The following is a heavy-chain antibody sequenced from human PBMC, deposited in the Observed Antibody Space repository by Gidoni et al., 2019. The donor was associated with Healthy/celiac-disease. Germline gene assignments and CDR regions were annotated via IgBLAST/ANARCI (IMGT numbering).Heavy chain of an antibody. V-gene: IGHV4-31*03. D-gene: IGHD4-17*01. CDR2: IYYSGST. CDR3: ARVADGDYYFDY. J-gene: IGHJ4*02. CDR1: GGSISSGGYS. Sequence: QVQLQESGPGLVKPSQTLSLTCTVSGGSISSGGYSWSWIRQHPGKGLEWIGYIYYSGSTYYNPSLKSRVTISVDTSKNQFSLKLSSVTAADTAVYYCARVADGDYYFDYWGQGTLVTVSS.